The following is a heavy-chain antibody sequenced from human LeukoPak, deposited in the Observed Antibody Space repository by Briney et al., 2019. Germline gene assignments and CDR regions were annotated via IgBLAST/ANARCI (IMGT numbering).Heavy chain of an antibody. CDR3: AREGYDSSGYYSNYFDY. CDR1: GYTFSNYY. J-gene: IGHJ4*02. Sequence: GASVKVSCKASGYTFSNYYVHWVRQAPGQGLEWMGIIKPSGGGTSYALKLQGRVTMTTDTSTGTAYMELRSLRSDDTAVYYCAREGYDSSGYYSNYFDYWGQGTLVTVSS. V-gene: IGHV1-46*01. CDR2: IKPSGGGT. D-gene: IGHD3-22*01.